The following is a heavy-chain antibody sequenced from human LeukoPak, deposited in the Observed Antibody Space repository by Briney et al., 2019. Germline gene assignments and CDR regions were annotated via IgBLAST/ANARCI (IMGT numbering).Heavy chain of an antibody. D-gene: IGHD6-13*01. V-gene: IGHV3-30*02. CDR1: GFTFSSYG. CDR2: IRYDGSNK. J-gene: IGHJ5*02. Sequence: GGSLRLSCAASGFTFSSYGMHWVRQAPGKGLEWVAFIRYDGSNKYYADSVKGRFTISRDNSKNTLYLQMNSLRAEDTAVYYCANLGIAAADLWEGPWGQGTLVTVSS. CDR3: ANLGIAAADLWEGP.